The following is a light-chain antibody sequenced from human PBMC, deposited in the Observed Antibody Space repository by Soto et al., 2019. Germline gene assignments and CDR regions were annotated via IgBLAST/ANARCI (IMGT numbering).Light chain of an antibody. J-gene: IGLJ3*02. CDR2: DNN. CDR1: SSNIGNHL. Sequence: QSVLTQPPSVSAAPGQKVTISCSGRSSNIGNHLVSWYQQLPGTAPKLLIYDNNKRASGIPDRFSGSKTGTSATLGITGLQTGDEADYYCETWDANLSAAVFGGGTKVTVL. V-gene: IGLV1-51*01. CDR3: ETWDANLSAAV.